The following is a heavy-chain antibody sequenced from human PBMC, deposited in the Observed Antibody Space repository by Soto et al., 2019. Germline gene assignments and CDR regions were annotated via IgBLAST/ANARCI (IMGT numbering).Heavy chain of an antibody. CDR1: GGTLSGCY. D-gene: IGHD3-3*01. CDR3: ARGQRFSDWFDR. CDR2: IYSSGST. J-gene: IGHJ5*02. V-gene: IGHV4-4*07. Sequence: ETRSLTLTLAGGTLSGCYWSWIRQSAGGGLEWIGRIYSSGSTNYNPSLKSRVTISLDTSMSHFSLRLRSVSAADTAVYYCARGQRFSDWFDRWGQGTLVTGSS.